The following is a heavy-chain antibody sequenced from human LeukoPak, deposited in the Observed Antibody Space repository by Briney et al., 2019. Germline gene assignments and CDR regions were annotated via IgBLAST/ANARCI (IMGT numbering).Heavy chain of an antibody. CDR2: ISSSSSTI. CDR1: GFTFSSYE. J-gene: IGHJ5*02. D-gene: IGHD6-13*01. CDR3: AREEAAAGNWNWFDP. V-gene: IGHV3-48*01. Sequence: GGSLRLSCAASGFTFSSYEMNWVRQAPGKGLEWVSYISSSSSTIYYADSVKGRFTISRDNAKNSLYLQMNSLRAEDTAVYYCAREEAAAGNWNWFDPWGQGTLVTVSS.